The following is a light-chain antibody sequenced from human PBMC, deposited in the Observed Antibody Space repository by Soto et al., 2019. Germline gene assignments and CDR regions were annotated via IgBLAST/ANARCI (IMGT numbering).Light chain of an antibody. CDR2: AAS. CDR3: HQANSFPIT. J-gene: IGKJ5*01. CDR1: QDISSW. Sequence: DLQITQSPPSLSASVLYRVTITCRASQDISSWLAWYQQKPGKAPKFLIYAASSLQSGVPSRFSGSGSGTDFTLTISSLQPEDFATYYCHQANSFPITFGQGTRLEI. V-gene: IGKV1D-12*01.